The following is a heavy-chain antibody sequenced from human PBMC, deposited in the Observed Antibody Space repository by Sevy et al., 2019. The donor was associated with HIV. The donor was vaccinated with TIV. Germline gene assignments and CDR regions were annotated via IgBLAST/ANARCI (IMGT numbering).Heavy chain of an antibody. CDR3: AKAHDYSNYWFDP. CDR1: GFPFSSYA. V-gene: IGHV3-23*01. D-gene: IGHD4-4*01. CDR2: ISGSGGSS. J-gene: IGHJ5*02. Sequence: GGSLRLSCAASGFPFSSYAMSWVRQAPGKGLEWVSTISGSGGSSYYGDSVKGRFTISRDNSMKTLYLQMNNLRADDTAVYYCAKAHDYSNYWFDPWGQGTLVTVSS.